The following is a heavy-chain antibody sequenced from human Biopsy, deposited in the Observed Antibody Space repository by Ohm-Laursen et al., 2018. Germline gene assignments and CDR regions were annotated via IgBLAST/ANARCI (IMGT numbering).Heavy chain of an antibody. V-gene: IGHV1-2*02. CDR2: INAKTGDT. D-gene: IGHD3-22*01. CDR1: GYTFTGYH. CDR3: TRGGYYYDSLAYYYWLDP. J-gene: IGHJ5*02. Sequence: SVKVSCKASGYTFTGYHVHWVRQAPGQGLEWMGWINAKTGDTNYAQKFQGRVTMIRDTSISTAYVDLSSLGSDDTAVYYCTRGGYYYDSLAYYYWLDPWGQGTLVTVSS.